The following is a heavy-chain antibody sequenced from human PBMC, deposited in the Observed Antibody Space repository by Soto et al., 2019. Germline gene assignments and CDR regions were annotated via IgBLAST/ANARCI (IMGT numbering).Heavy chain of an antibody. J-gene: IGHJ6*02. CDR2: INAGNGNT. CDR3: ARGISDILTGYYYYYGMDV. Sequence: QVQLVQSGAEEKKPGASVKVSCKASGYSFTTYAMHWVRQAPGQRLEWMGGINAGNGNTKFSKNFQGRVTITRDTSVNTAYMELSSLRSEDTAVYYCARGISDILTGYYYYYGMDVWGQGTTVTVSS. D-gene: IGHD3-9*01. CDR1: GYSFTTYA. V-gene: IGHV1-3*05.